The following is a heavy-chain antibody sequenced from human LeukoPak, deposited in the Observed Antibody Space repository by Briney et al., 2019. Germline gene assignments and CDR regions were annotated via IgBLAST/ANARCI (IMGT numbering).Heavy chain of an antibody. V-gene: IGHV3-21*01. Sequence: PGGSLRLSCAASGLSISRYSMNWVRQAPGKGLEWVSSISSASSYIYYADSVKGRFTISRDNSKNTLYLQMNSLRAEDTAVYYCARSGDYGVYNWFDPWGQGTLVTVSS. J-gene: IGHJ5*02. CDR3: ARSGDYGVYNWFDP. CDR1: GLSISRYS. D-gene: IGHD4-17*01. CDR2: ISSASSYI.